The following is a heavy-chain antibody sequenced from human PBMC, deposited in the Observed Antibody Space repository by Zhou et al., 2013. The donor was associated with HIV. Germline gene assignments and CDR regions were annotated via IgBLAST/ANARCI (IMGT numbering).Heavy chain of an antibody. V-gene: IGHV1-69*05. CDR2: IIPIFGTA. D-gene: IGHD6-13*01. Sequence: QVQLVQSGAEVKKPGSSVKVSCKASGGTFSSYAISWVRQAPGQGLEWMGGIIPIFGTANYAQKFQGRVTITTDESTSTAYMELSSLRSEDTAVYYCAREARPYSSSWYYWEPWGQGTLVTVSS. J-gene: IGHJ5*02. CDR1: GGTFSSYA. CDR3: AREARPYSSSWYYWEP.